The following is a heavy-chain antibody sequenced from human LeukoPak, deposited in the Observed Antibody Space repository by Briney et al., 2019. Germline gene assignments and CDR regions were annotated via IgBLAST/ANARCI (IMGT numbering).Heavy chain of an antibody. CDR2: INHSGST. D-gene: IGHD3-10*01. CDR1: GGSISGYY. CDR3: ARRGPYGSGRRDFDY. V-gene: IGHV4-34*01. Sequence: SETLSLTCTVSGGSISGYYWSWIRQPPGKGLEWIGEINHSGSTNYNPSLKSRVTISVDTSKNQFSLKLSSVTAADTAVYYCARRGPYGSGRRDFDYWGQGTLVTVSS. J-gene: IGHJ4*02.